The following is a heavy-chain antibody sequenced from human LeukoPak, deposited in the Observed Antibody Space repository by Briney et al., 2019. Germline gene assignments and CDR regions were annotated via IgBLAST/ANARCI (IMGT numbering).Heavy chain of an antibody. V-gene: IGHV4-59*01. J-gene: IGHJ4*02. CDR3: ASGKSGSYSYFDY. D-gene: IGHD1-26*01. CDR1: GGSISRYY. Sequence: SETLSLTCTVSGGSISRYYWSWIRQPPGKGLEWIGYIYYSGSTNYNPSLKSRVTIPVDTSKNQFSLKLSSVTAADTAVYYCASGKSGSYSYFDYWGQGTLVTVSS. CDR2: IYYSGST.